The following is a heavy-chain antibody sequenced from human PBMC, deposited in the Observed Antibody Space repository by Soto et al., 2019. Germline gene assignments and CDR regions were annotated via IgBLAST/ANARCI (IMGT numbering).Heavy chain of an antibody. CDR1: GGSISSSSYY. Sequence: SETLSLTCTVSGGSISSSSYYWGWIRQPPGKGLEWIGSIYYSGSTYYNPSLKSRVTISVDTSKNQFSLKLSSVTAADTAVYYCARIIVVVTASPFDYWGQGTLVTVSS. CDR2: IYYSGST. V-gene: IGHV4-39*01. J-gene: IGHJ4*02. D-gene: IGHD2-21*02. CDR3: ARIIVVVTASPFDY.